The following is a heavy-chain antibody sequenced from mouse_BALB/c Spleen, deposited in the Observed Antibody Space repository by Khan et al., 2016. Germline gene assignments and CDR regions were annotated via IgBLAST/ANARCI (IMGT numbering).Heavy chain of an antibody. CDR2: ISSGGSP. CDR1: GFTFSSYA. J-gene: IGHJ2*01. V-gene: IGHV5-6-5*01. Sequence: EVELVESGGVLVKPGGSLKLSCAASGFTFSSYAMSWVRQTPEKRLEWVASISSGGSPFYPDILKGRFTISRDNARNILYLQLSSLRSEATAMYYCATKVYYFDYWGQGTTLTVSS. CDR3: ATKVYYFDY.